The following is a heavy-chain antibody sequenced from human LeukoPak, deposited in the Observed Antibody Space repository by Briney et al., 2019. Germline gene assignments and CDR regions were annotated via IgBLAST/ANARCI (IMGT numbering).Heavy chain of an antibody. CDR2: ISWNSGSI. V-gene: IGHV3-9*01. J-gene: IGHJ4*02. Sequence: GGSLRLSCAASGFTFDDYAMHWVRHAPGKGLEWVSGISWNSGSIGYADSVKGRFTISRDNAKNSLYLQMNSLRAEDTALYYCAKVVGYSSGWYDYWGQGTLVTVSS. CDR3: AKVVGYSSGWYDY. D-gene: IGHD6-19*01. CDR1: GFTFDDYA.